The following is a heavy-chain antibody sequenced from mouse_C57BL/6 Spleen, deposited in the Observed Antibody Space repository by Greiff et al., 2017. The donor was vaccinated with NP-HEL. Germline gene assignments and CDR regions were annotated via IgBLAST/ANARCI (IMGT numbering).Heavy chain of an antibody. Sequence: EVQGVESGGGLVKPGGSLKLSCAASGFTFSSYAMSWVRQTPEKRLEWVATISDGGSYTYYPDNVKGRFTISRDNAKNNLYLQMSHLKSEDTAMYYCARDLDGYYVWFAYWGQGTLVTVSA. D-gene: IGHD2-3*01. CDR3: ARDLDGYYVWFAY. J-gene: IGHJ3*01. CDR1: GFTFSSYA. V-gene: IGHV5-4*01. CDR2: ISDGGSYT.